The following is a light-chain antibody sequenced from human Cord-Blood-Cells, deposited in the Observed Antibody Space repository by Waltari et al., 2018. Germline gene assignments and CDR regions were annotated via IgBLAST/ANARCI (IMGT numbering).Light chain of an antibody. CDR2: DAS. CDR3: QQYDNLPIT. J-gene: IGKJ5*01. V-gene: IGKV1-33*01. Sequence: DIQMSQSPSSLSASVGDRVTITGQASQDISNYLTWYHQKPGKAPKLLIYDASNLETGVPSRISGSGSGTDFTFSISSLQPEDSATYYCQQYDNLPITFGQGTRLEIK. CDR1: QDISNY.